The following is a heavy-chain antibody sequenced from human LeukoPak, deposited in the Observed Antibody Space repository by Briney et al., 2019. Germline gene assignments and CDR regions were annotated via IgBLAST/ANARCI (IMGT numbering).Heavy chain of an antibody. Sequence: ASVKVSCKASGYTFTSYGISWVRQAPGQGLEWMGWISAYNGNTNYAQKLQGRVTMTTDTSTSTAYMELRSLRSDDTAVYYCARDFGAGSGWYYYYYGMDVWGQGTTVTVSS. CDR2: ISAYNGNT. D-gene: IGHD6-19*01. CDR3: ARDFGAGSGWYYYYYGMDV. V-gene: IGHV1-18*01. CDR1: GYTFTSYG. J-gene: IGHJ6*02.